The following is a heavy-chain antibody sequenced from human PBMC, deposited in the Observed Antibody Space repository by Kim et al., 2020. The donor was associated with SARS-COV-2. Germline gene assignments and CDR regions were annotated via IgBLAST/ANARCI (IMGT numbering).Heavy chain of an antibody. J-gene: IGHJ5*02. D-gene: IGHD3-3*01. V-gene: IGHV3-13*01. CDR3: AGGRWYYDFWSGYKGGEYCFDP. CDR2: IGTAGDT. Sequence: GGSLRLSCAASGFTFSSYDMHWVRQATGKGLEWVSAIGTAGDTYYPGSVKGRFTISRENAKNSLYLQMNSLGAGDTAVYYCAGGRWYYDFWSGYKGGEYCFDPWRQGTLVTVSS. CDR1: GFTFSSYD.